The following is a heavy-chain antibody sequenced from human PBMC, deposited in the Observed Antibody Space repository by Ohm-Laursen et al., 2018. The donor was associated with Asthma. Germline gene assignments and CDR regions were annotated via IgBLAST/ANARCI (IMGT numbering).Heavy chain of an antibody. CDR1: GFTFDDYA. J-gene: IGHJ3*02. V-gene: IGHV3-9*01. CDR2: ISWNSGSI. CDR3: AKNCGGDCYQSKGSAFDI. D-gene: IGHD2-21*01. Sequence: SLRLSCTASGFTFDDYAMHWVRQAPGKGLEWVSGISWNSGSIGYADSVKGRFTISRDNAKNSLYLQMNSLRAEDTALYYCAKNCGGDCYQSKGSAFDIWGQGTMVTVSS.